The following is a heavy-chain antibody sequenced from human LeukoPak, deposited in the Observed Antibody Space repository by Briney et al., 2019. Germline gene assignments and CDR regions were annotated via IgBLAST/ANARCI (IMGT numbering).Heavy chain of an antibody. D-gene: IGHD6-19*01. Sequence: GGSLRLSCTASGFTFGDYAMSWFRQAPGKGLEWVGFIRSKAYGGTTEYAASVKGRFTISRDDSKSIAYLQMNSLKTEDTAVYYCARGYSMGGQWLVWDTRFDSWGQGTLVTVSS. V-gene: IGHV3-49*03. CDR1: GFTFGDYA. J-gene: IGHJ4*02. CDR2: IRSKAYGGTT. CDR3: ARGYSMGGQWLVWDTRFDS.